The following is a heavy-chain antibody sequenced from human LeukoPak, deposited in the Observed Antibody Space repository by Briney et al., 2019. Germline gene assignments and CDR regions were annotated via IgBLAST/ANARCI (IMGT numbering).Heavy chain of an antibody. D-gene: IGHD6-19*01. CDR1: GFTFSDYY. CDR2: ISSSSSYT. Sequence: GGSLRLSCAASGFTFSDYYMSWIRQAPGKGLEWVSYISSSSSYTNYADSVKGRFTISRDNAKNSLYLQMDSLRAEDTAVYYCARYNSGWNDYWGQGTLVTVSS. V-gene: IGHV3-11*06. J-gene: IGHJ4*02. CDR3: ARYNSGWNDY.